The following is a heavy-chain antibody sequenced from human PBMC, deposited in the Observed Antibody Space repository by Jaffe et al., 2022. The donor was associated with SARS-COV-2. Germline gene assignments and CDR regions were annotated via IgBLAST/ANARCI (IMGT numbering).Heavy chain of an antibody. J-gene: IGHJ4*02. CDR1: GGSTSSDY. Sequence: QVRLQESGPGLVKPSETLSLTCSVSGGSTSSDYWNWVRQPAGKGLEWLGRIYSDGSTDYNPSLKGRVSMSMDTSKKHFSLKLSSVTAADTAVYYCARALYYCAGRDCSAGWLDYWGQGTLVTVSS. D-gene: IGHD2-21*01. V-gene: IGHV4-4*07. CDR3: ARALYYCAGRDCSAGWLDY. CDR2: IYSDGST.